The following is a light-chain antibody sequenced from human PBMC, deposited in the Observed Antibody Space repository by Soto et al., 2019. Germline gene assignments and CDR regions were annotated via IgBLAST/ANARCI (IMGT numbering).Light chain of an antibody. V-gene: IGKV1-27*01. Sequence: DIQMTQSPSSLSASVGERVIITCRASQGISNYLAWYQQKPGQVPRLLVYAASTLQSGVPSRFSGSGSGTDFTLTISSLQTEDVATYYCQKYNSAPRTFGGGTKVEIK. CDR2: AAS. CDR1: QGISNY. J-gene: IGKJ4*01. CDR3: QKYNSAPRT.